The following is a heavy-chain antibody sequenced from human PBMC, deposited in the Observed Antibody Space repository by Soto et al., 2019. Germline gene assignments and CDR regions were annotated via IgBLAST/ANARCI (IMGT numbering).Heavy chain of an antibody. CDR2: IKSKTDGGIT. D-gene: IGHD3-16*01. Sequence: EVQRVESGGGLVKPGGSLRLSCAASGFTFRNASMNWIRQAPGKGLEWVGRIKSKTDGGITDYAAPVKGRFTISRDDSKNTVYLQMSSLKTEDTAVYYCSTDGVWGTLWGQGTLVTVS. J-gene: IGHJ4*02. CDR1: GFTFRNAS. CDR3: STDGVWGTL. V-gene: IGHV3-15*07.